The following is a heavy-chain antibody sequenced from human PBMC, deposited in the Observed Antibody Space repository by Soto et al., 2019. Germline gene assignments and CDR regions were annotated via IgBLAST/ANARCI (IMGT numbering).Heavy chain of an antibody. V-gene: IGHV1-69*13. J-gene: IGHJ3*02. CDR1: GGTFSSYA. CDR3: ARGPVLTRAFDI. CDR2: IIPIFGTA. Sequence: GASVKVSCKASGGTFSSYAISWVRQAPGQGLEWMGGIIPIFGTANYAQKFQGRVTITADESTSTAYMELSRLRSDDTAVYYCARGPVLTRAFDIWGQGTMVTVSS.